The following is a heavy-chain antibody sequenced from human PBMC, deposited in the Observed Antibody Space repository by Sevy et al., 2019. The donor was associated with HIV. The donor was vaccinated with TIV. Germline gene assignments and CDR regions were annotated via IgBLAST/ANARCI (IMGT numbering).Heavy chain of an antibody. J-gene: IGHJ4*02. V-gene: IGHV3-74*01. Sequence: GGSLRLSCAASGITLTPYWMHWVRQVPGKGLVWVSRINSDGSSTSYAGSVKGRFTISRDNGKNTLYLQMKSLRVEDTAVYFGSRGLYYYDMRGHQEPGDYWGQGVLVTVSS. CDR2: INSDGSST. CDR3: SRGLYYYDMRGHQEPGDY. CDR1: GITLTPYW. D-gene: IGHD3-22*01.